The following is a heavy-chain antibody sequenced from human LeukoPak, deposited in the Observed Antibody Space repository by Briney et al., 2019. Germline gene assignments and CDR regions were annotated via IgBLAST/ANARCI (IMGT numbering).Heavy chain of an antibody. CDR3: ASYIAAAGWFDY. D-gene: IGHD6-13*01. CDR1: GGSISSGGYS. J-gene: IGHJ4*02. V-gene: IGHV4-30-2*01. Sequence: PSETLPLTCAVSGGSISSGGYSWSWIRQPPGKGLEWIGYIYHSGSTYYNPSLKSRVTISVDRSKNQFSLKLSSVTAADTAVYYCASYIAAAGWFDYWGQGTLVTVSS. CDR2: IYHSGST.